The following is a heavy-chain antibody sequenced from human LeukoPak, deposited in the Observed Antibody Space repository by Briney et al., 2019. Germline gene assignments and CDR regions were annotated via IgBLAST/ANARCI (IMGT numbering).Heavy chain of an antibody. D-gene: IGHD3-10*01. J-gene: IGHJ4*02. Sequence: GRSLRLSCAASGFTFSSYAMNWVRQAPGKGLEWVSSIDYSGGSTYYADSVKGRFTISRDNSKNTLYLQMNSLRAEDTAVYYCAKDLYGSGNKPIDYWGQGTLVTVSS. CDR2: IDYSGGST. CDR3: AKDLYGSGNKPIDY. V-gene: IGHV3-23*01. CDR1: GFTFSSYA.